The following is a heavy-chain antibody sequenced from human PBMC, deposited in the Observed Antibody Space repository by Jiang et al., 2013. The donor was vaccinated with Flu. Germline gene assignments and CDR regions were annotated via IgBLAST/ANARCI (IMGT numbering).Heavy chain of an antibody. Sequence: LVKPSETLSLTCTVSGGSISSTSYYWGWIRQPPGKGLEWIGNIYNTGDTFYSPSLTSRVTMSVDASKNQFSLRLRSVTAADTAVYYCARALTYGFYFDYWGQGTLVIASS. CDR3: ARALTYGFYFDY. V-gene: IGHV4-39*01. CDR1: GGSISSTSYY. J-gene: IGHJ4*02. CDR2: IYNTGDT. D-gene: IGHD4-17*01.